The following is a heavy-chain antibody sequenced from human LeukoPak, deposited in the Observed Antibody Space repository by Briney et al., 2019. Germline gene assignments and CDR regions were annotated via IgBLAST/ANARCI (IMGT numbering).Heavy chain of an antibody. Sequence: SETLSLTCTVSGGSISSSSYYWGWIRQPPGKGLEWIGSIYYSGSTYYNPSLKSRVTISVDTSKNQFSLKLSCVTAADAAVYYCARRGYSYGRYYFDYWGQGTLVTVSS. J-gene: IGHJ4*02. CDR1: GGSISSSSYY. D-gene: IGHD5-18*01. V-gene: IGHV4-39*07. CDR2: IYYSGST. CDR3: ARRGYSYGRYYFDY.